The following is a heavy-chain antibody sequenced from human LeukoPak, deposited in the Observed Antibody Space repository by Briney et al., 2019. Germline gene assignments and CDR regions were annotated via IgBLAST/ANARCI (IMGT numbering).Heavy chain of an antibody. CDR3: ARDPGDSKSINDY. CDR2: ISSDGTNT. D-gene: IGHD4-11*01. Sequence: PGGSLRLSCAASGFTFSNYWMHWVRQSPGKGLVWVSRISSDGTNTNYADSVKCRFTISRANAENTLYLQRTSLAAEDTAVYYCARDPGDSKSINDYWGQGTLVTVSS. CDR1: GFTFSNYW. J-gene: IGHJ4*02. V-gene: IGHV3-74*01.